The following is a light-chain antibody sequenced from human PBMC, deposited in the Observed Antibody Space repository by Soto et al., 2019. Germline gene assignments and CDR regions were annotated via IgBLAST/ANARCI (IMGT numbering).Light chain of an antibody. J-gene: IGKJ2*01. CDR3: QQYGTSLPFT. CDR1: QSVSSSY. CDR2: AAS. Sequence: ELVLTQSPGTLSLSPGERVTLSCRASQSVSSSYLAWYQQKPGQAPRLLIYAASSRATGIPDRFSGSGSGTDLTLTISRLEPEDFAVYFCQQYGTSLPFTFGQGTKVEIK. V-gene: IGKV3-20*01.